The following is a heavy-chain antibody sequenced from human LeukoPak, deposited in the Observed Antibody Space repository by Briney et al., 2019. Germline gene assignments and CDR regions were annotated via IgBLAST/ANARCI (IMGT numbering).Heavy chain of an antibody. J-gene: IGHJ4*02. V-gene: IGHV3-74*01. CDR3: ARRAVAGGFYGW. CDR2: FNGDGSSR. CDR1: GFTFSTDW. D-gene: IGHD6-19*01. Sequence: GGSLRLSCAASGFTFSTDWMQWVRQAPGKGPVWVSRFNGDGSSRRYADSVKGRFTISRDNAKDTLYLQMNSLRAEDTAVYYCARRAVAGGFYGWWGQGTLVTVSS.